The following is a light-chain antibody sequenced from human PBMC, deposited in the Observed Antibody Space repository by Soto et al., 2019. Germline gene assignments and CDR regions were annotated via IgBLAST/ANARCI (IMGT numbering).Light chain of an antibody. J-gene: IGKJ4*01. CDR3: QQSYSTQPT. CDR1: QSISSY. CDR2: AAS. Sequence: DIQMTQSPSSLSASVGDRVTITCRASQSISSYLNWYQQKPGKAPKLLIYAASSLQSGVPSRFSGSVSGTDFPLTIRSLQPEDFATYYCQQSYSTQPTCGGGTKGEIK. V-gene: IGKV1-39*01.